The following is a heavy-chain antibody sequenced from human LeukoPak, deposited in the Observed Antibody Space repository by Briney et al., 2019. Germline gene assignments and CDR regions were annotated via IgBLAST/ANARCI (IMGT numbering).Heavy chain of an antibody. V-gene: IGHV4-59*01. Sequence: PSETLSLTCTVSGGPIATDYWNWIRQPPGKGLEWIGYIYYTGRTNYNPSLKSRLTISIDTSKSQFSLTLTSVTAADTAVYYCARGVNSGYFDYCGQGTLVTVSS. CDR3: ARGVNSGYFDY. CDR2: IYYTGRT. D-gene: IGHD1-26*01. J-gene: IGHJ4*02. CDR1: GGPIATDY.